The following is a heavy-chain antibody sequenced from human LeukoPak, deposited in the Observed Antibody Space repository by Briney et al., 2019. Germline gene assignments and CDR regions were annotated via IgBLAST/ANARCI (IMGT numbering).Heavy chain of an antibody. CDR3: ARESPSSGWYGYDY. V-gene: IGHV1-69*13. D-gene: IGHD6-19*01. J-gene: IGHJ4*02. CDR1: GGTFSSYA. Sequence: ASVKVSCKASGGTFSSYAISWVRQAPGQGLEWMGGIIPIFGTANYAQKFQGRVTITADESTSTAYMELSRLRSDDTAVYYCARESPSSGWYGYDYWGQGTLVTVSS. CDR2: IIPIFGTA.